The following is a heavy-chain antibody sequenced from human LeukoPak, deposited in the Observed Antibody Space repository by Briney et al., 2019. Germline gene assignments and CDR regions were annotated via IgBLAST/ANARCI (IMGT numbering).Heavy chain of an antibody. V-gene: IGHV3-48*01. Sequence: GGSLRLSCAASGFTFSSYSMNWVRQAPGKGLEWVSYISSSSSTIYYADSVKGRFTISRDNAKNSLYLQMNSLRVEDMALYYCAKGNGYSSGWYYFDYWGQGTLVTVSS. D-gene: IGHD6-19*01. CDR1: GFTFSSYS. J-gene: IGHJ4*02. CDR3: AKGNGYSSGWYYFDY. CDR2: ISSSSSTI.